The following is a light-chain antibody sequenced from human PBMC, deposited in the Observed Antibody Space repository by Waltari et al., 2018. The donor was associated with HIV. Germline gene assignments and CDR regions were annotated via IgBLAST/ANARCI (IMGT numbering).Light chain of an antibody. CDR2: GVS. CDR3: QQTYSDSIT. J-gene: IGKJ5*01. V-gene: IGKV1-39*01. Sequence: QLTQSPSSLSASLGDQVTITCRASQNIKTFLNWYQLRPGKAPRLLIYGVSGLPTGVPSRFTGGGSGADFTLTINNLQPEDFASYFCQQTYSDSITFGPGTRVEI. CDR1: QNIKTF.